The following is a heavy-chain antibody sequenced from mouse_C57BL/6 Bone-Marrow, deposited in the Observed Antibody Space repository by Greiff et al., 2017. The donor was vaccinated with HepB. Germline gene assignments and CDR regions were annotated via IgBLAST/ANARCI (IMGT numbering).Heavy chain of an antibody. D-gene: IGHD1-1*01. CDR2: IYPRSGNT. J-gene: IGHJ4*01. CDR1: GYTFTSYG. Sequence: QVQLQQSGAELARPGASVKLSCKASGYTFTSYGISWVKQRTGQGLEWIGEIYPRSGNTYYNEKFKGKATLTADKSSSTAYMELRSLTSEDSAVYFCARLVLRYLYAMDYWGQGTAVTVSS. CDR3: ARLVLRYLYAMDY. V-gene: IGHV1-81*01.